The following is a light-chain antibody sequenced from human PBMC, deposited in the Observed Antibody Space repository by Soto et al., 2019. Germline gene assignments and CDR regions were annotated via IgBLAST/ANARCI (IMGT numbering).Light chain of an antibody. CDR3: QQYDSSHTYT. V-gene: IGKV3-20*01. CDR1: QSISSSY. Sequence: EIVLTQSPGTLSLSPGDRATLSCRASQSISSSYLAWYQQRPGQAPRLLIYESSNRDTGIPGRFSGSGSGIDFTLSISRLEPEDFAVYYCQQYDSSHTYTFGQGTKLEIK. CDR2: ESS. J-gene: IGKJ2*01.